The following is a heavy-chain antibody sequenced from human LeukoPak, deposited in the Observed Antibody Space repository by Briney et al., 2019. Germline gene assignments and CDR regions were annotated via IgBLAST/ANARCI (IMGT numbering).Heavy chain of an antibody. CDR3: ARDHNYYGSGSYSN. CDR1: GYTFTSYG. Sequence: ASVKVSCKASGYTFTSYGISWVRQAPGQGLERMGWISAYNGNTNYAQKLQGRVTMTTDTSTSTAYMELRSLRSDDTAVYYCARDHNYYGSGSYSNWGQGTLVTVSS. V-gene: IGHV1-18*01. CDR2: ISAYNGNT. J-gene: IGHJ4*02. D-gene: IGHD3-10*01.